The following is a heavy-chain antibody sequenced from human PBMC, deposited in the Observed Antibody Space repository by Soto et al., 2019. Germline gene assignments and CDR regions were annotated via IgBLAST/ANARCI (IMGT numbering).Heavy chain of an antibody. J-gene: IGHJ5*02. V-gene: IGHV4-4*02. CDR1: GCSVSSSSW. CDR2: IYHSGST. D-gene: IGHD3-22*01. Sequence: SETLSLTCIVSGCSVSSSSWWSWVRQPRGKGLEWIGEIYHSGSTAYNPSLKSRATISVDKSENQFSLRLKSVTAADTAVYYCASDGSDYDNSGYYLPWGPGTLVTVSS. CDR3: ASDGSDYDNSGYYLP.